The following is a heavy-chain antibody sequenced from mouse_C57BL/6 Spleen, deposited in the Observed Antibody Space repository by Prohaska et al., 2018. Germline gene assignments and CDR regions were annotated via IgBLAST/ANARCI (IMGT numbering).Heavy chain of an antibody. V-gene: IGHV2-6-2*01. Sequence: LVAPSQSLSITCTVSGFSLTSYGVHWVRQPPGKGLEWLVVIWSDGSTTYNSALKSRLSISKDNSKSQVFLKMNSLQTDDTAMYYCARHVITTRYYAMDYWGQGTSVTVSS. J-gene: IGHJ4*01. D-gene: IGHD2-4*01. CDR3: ARHVITTRYYAMDY. CDR2: IWSDGST. CDR1: GFSLTSYG.